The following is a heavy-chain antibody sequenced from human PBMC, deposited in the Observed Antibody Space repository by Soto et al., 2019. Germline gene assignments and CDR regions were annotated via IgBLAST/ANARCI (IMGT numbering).Heavy chain of an antibody. Sequence: TSETLSLTCTASGGSISSYYWSWIRQPPGKGLEWIGDIYYSGSTHYNPSLKSRVTISVDTSKNQFSLKLSSVTAADTAVYYCARDHILVVPAAGDYYYYGMYVWGQGTTVTVAS. D-gene: IGHD2-2*01. CDR1: GGSISSYY. CDR3: ARDHILVVPAAGDYYYYGMYV. V-gene: IGHV4-59*01. CDR2: IYYSGST. J-gene: IGHJ6*02.